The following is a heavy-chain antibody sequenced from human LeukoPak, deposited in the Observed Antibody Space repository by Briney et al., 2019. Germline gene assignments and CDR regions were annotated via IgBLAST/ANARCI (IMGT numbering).Heavy chain of an antibody. V-gene: IGHV4-59*08. J-gene: IGHJ4*02. CDR1: GGSISSYY. Sequence: SETLSLTCTVSGGSISSYYWSWIRQPPGKGLEWIGYIYYSGSTNYNPSLKSRVTISVDTSKNQFSLKLSSVTAADTAVYYCARLEDGYYYDSSGQYRTMYYFDYWGQGTLVTVSS. CDR2: IYYSGST. CDR3: ARLEDGYYYDSSGQYRTMYYFDY. D-gene: IGHD3-22*01.